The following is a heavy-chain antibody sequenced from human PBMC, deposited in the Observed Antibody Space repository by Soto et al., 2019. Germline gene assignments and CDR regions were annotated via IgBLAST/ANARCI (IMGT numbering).Heavy chain of an antibody. Sequence: GGSLRLSCAASGFTFSSYSMNWVRQAPGKGLEWVSSISSSSSYIYYADSVKGRFTISRDNAKNSLYPQMNSLRAEDTAVYYCARDSGECSSTSCYVPFDYWGQGTLVTVSS. J-gene: IGHJ4*02. CDR3: ARDSGECSSTSCYVPFDY. V-gene: IGHV3-21*01. CDR1: GFTFSSYS. D-gene: IGHD2-2*01. CDR2: ISSSSSYI.